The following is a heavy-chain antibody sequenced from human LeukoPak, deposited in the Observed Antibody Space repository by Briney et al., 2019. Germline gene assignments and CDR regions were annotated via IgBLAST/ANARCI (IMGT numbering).Heavy chain of an antibody. CDR1: GFTVSGNY. J-gene: IGHJ6*03. D-gene: IGHD1-1*01. CDR2: ISGSGGST. CDR3: ARDRTPDYYYYVDV. V-gene: IGHV3-23*01. Sequence: GGSLRLSCAASGFTVSGNYMSWVRQAPGKGLEWVSAISGSGGSTYYADSVKGRFTISRDNSKNTLYLQMNSLRAEDTAVYYCARDRTPDYYYYVDVWGKGTTVTVSS.